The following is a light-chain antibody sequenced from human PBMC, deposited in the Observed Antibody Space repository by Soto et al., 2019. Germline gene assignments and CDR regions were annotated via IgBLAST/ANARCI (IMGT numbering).Light chain of an antibody. J-gene: IGLJ3*02. Sequence: QSVLTQPPSVSAAPGQRVAISCSGGSSDIVNNYVSWYQQFPGTAPKLLIYDNNRRPSGIPDRFSGSKSGTSATLGITGLQSGAEADYYCGTWDASRNWVFGGGTKLTVL. CDR1: SSDIVNNY. CDR2: DNN. CDR3: GTWDASRNWV. V-gene: IGLV1-51*01.